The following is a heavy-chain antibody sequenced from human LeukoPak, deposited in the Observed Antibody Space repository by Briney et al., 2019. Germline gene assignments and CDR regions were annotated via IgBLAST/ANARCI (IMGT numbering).Heavy chain of an antibody. D-gene: IGHD4-17*01. Sequence: SETLSLTCAVSGGSISSSNWWSWVRQPPGKGLEWIGEIYHSGITNYNPSLKSRVTISVDTSKNQFSLKLSSVTAADTAVYYCARPAFGYGDSAYWYFDLWGRGTLVTVSS. CDR2: IYHSGIT. CDR3: ARPAFGYGDSAYWYFDL. J-gene: IGHJ2*01. V-gene: IGHV4-4*02. CDR1: GGSISSSNW.